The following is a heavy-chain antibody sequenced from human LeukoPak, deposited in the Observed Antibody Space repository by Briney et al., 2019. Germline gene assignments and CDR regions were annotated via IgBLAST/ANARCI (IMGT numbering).Heavy chain of an antibody. CDR1: GCTFTSYG. V-gene: IGHV1-18*04. J-gene: IGHJ4*02. D-gene: IGHD2-15*01. CDR2: ISAYNGNT. Sequence: GASVKVSCKASGCTFTSYGISWVRQAPGQGLEWMGWISAYNGNTNYAQKLQGRVTMTTDTSTSTAYMELRSLRSDGTAVYYCARSPRSVVVVAATPYDYWGQGTLVTVSS. CDR3: ARSPRSVVVVAATPYDY.